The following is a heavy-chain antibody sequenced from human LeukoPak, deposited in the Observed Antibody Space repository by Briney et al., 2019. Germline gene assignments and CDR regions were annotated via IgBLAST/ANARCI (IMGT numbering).Heavy chain of an antibody. V-gene: IGHV3-53*01. CDR1: GFTVSSNH. Sequence: GGSLRLSCAASGFTVSSNHMNWVRQAPGKGLEWVSVIYGGGNIYYADSVKGRFTISRDNSKNTLYLQMNSLRAEDTAVYYCARGAGYNYPYYFDYWGQGTLVTVSS. CDR3: ARGAGYNYPYYFDY. J-gene: IGHJ4*02. CDR2: IYGGGNI. D-gene: IGHD5-24*01.